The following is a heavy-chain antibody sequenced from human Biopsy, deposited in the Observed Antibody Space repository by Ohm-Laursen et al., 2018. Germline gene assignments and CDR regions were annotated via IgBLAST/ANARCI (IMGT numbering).Heavy chain of an antibody. Sequence: GTLSLTCEVSGDSFSDYYWSWIRQSPGKGLEWIGETNHRGRTSYSPSLQSRVTISVDASKNQFSLNMKSVTAADTAVYSCARGGGSLLPIRLTDFWGPGMMVTVSS. CDR1: GDSFSDYY. V-gene: IGHV4-34*01. CDR2: TNHRGRT. D-gene: IGHD3-16*01. CDR3: ARGGGSLLPIRLTDF. J-gene: IGHJ4*02.